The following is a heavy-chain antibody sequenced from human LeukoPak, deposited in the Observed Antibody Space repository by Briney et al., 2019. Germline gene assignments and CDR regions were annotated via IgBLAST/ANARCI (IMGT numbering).Heavy chain of an antibody. J-gene: IGHJ4*02. CDR1: GFTFSTYA. CDR2: ITGNWDSI. CDR3: AKSRLFGFDY. Sequence: PGGSLRLSCAASGFTFSTYAMHWVRQAPGKGLEYVSAITGNWDSIYYADSVKGSFTISRDNSKNTLYLQMNSLRAEDTAVYYCAKSRLFGFDYWGQGTLVTVSS. V-gene: IGHV3-64*04. D-gene: IGHD3-22*01.